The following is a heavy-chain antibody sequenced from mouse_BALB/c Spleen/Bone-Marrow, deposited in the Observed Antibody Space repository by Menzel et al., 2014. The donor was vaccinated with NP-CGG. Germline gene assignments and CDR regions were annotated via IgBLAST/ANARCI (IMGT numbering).Heavy chain of an antibody. CDR1: GFTFTDYY. CDR3: TRDGYNYYAMDY. V-gene: IGHV7-3*02. CDR2: IRNKANDYRT. J-gene: IGHJ4*01. D-gene: IGHD2-14*01. Sequence: EVQLVEFGGGLVQPGGSLRLSCATSGFTFTDYYMSWVRQPPGKALEWLGFIRNKANDYRTEYSASVKGRFTISRDNSQSILYLRMNTLRAEDSATYYCTRDGYNYYAMDYWGQGTSVTVPS.